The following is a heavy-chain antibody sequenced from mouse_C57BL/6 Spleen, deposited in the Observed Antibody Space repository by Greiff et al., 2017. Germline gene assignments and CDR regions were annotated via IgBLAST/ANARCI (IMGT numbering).Heavy chain of an antibody. J-gene: IGHJ4*01. CDR3: ARNQGDDYDDAMDY. Sequence: VQGVESGPGLVQPSQSLSITCTVSGFSLTSYGVHWVRQSPGKGLEWLGVIWSGGSSDYNAAFISRLSISKDNSKSQVFFKMNSLQADDTAIYYCARNQGDDYDDAMDYWGQGTSVTVSS. CDR1: GFSLTSYG. V-gene: IGHV2-2*01. D-gene: IGHD2-4*01. CDR2: IWSGGSS.